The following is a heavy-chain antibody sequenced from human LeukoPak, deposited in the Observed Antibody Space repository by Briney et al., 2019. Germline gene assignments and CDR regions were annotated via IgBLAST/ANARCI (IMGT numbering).Heavy chain of an antibody. J-gene: IGHJ4*02. V-gene: IGHV3-30*18. Sequence: GGSLRLSCAASGFTFSSYGMHWVRQTPGKGLEWVAIISYDGTNKYYVDSVKGRFTISRDNSKNTLYLQMNSLGAEDTAVYYCAKAGYYYSFDYWGRGTLVTVSS. CDR2: ISYDGTNK. D-gene: IGHD3-22*01. CDR3: AKAGYYYSFDY. CDR1: GFTFSSYG.